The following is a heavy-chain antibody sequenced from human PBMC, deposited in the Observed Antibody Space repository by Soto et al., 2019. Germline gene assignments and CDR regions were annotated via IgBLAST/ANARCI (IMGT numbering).Heavy chain of an antibody. Sequence: PGGSLRLSCSASGLTFSSYAMHWVRQAPGKRLEFVSAISANGLDTYYTDSVKGRFIVSRDNSKNSLYLQMNSLRAEDTAVYYCARRAVTTMNTRIYNWFDPWGQGTLVTVSS. J-gene: IGHJ5*02. D-gene: IGHD4-17*01. CDR1: GLTFSSYA. CDR3: ARRAVTTMNTRIYNWFDP. V-gene: IGHV3-64*04. CDR2: ISANGLDT.